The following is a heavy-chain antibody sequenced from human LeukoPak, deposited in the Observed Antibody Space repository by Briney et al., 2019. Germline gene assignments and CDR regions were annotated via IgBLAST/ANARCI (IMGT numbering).Heavy chain of an antibody. V-gene: IGHV1-18*01. CDR2: IGTYGGDT. CDR3: AKDLWNFYDDSGYNRDFDS. Sequence: ASVKVSCKAPSRISWAGQVPGQGLERMGWIGTYGGDTYSAPMFQGRITVTTDTSTSTVYMVLRNQRSDDTAVYYCAKDLWNFYDDSGYNRDFDSWGQGTLVTVSS. J-gene: IGHJ5*01. CDR1: SR. D-gene: IGHD3-22*01.